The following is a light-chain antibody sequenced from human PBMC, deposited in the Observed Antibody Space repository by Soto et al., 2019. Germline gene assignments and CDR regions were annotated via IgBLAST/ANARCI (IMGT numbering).Light chain of an antibody. CDR2: GAS. CDR1: QSVSSSY. V-gene: IGKV3D-20*02. CDR3: QQRSNWPWT. Sequence: EIVLTQSPGTLSLSPWERATLSSRASQSVSSSYLAWYQQKPGQAPRLLIYGASSRAAGIPDRFSGSGSGTDFTLTISSLEPEDFAVYYCQQRSNWPWTFGQGTKVDIK. J-gene: IGKJ1*01.